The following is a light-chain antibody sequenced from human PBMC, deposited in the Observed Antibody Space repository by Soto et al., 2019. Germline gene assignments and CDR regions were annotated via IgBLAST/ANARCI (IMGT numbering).Light chain of an antibody. CDR1: SSNIGAGYD. CDR2: SNT. V-gene: IGLV1-40*01. Sequence: QSVLTQPPSVSGTLGQRVTISCTGSSSNIGAGYDVQWYQQLPGTAPKLLIHSNTNRPSGVPDRFSASKSGTSASLAITGLQAEDEADYHCPAYDRSLSGVLFGGGTKVTVL. J-gene: IGLJ2*01. CDR3: PAYDRSLSGVL.